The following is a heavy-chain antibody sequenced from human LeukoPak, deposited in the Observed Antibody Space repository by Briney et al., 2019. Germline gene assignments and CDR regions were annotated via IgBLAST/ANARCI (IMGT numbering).Heavy chain of an antibody. CDR1: GFTFSSYE. V-gene: IGHV3-48*03. D-gene: IGHD7-27*01. CDR2: ISSSGSTI. Sequence: AGGSLRLSCAASGFTFSSYEMNWVRQAPGKGLEWVSYISSSGSTIYYADSVKGRFTISRDNAKNSLYLQMNSLRVEDTVVYYCVRVGTSFGIWGQGTMVTVSS. J-gene: IGHJ3*02. CDR3: VRVGTSFGI.